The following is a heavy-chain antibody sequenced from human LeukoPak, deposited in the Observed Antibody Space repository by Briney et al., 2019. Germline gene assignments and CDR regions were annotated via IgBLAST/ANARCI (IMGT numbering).Heavy chain of an antibody. CDR1: GFTFSSYA. V-gene: IGHV3-23*01. CDR2: ISGSGGST. D-gene: IGHD3-3*01. CDR3: AKKSPPGITIFGVVTRTFDY. J-gene: IGHJ4*02. Sequence: PPGGSLRLSCAASGFTFSSYAMSWVRQAPGKGLEWVSAISGSGGSTYYADSVKGRFTISRDNSKNTLYLQMNSLRAEDTAVYYCAKKSPPGITIFGVVTRTFDYWGQGTLVTVSS.